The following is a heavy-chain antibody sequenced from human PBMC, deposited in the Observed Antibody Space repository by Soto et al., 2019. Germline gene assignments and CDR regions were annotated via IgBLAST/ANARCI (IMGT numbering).Heavy chain of an antibody. Sequence: QITLKESGPTLVKPTQTLTLTCTFSGFSLSTSGVGVGWIRQPPGKALEWLALIYWDDDKPYSPSLKSRLTITKDTSKNQVVLTMTNMDPVDTATYYCASFDSSGYYYDYWGQGTLVTVSS. J-gene: IGHJ4*02. CDR3: ASFDSSGYYYDY. V-gene: IGHV2-5*02. CDR2: IYWDDDK. CDR1: GFSLSTSGVG. D-gene: IGHD3-22*01.